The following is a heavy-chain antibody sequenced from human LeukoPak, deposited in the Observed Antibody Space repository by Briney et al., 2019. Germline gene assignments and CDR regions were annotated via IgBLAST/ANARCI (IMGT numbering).Heavy chain of an antibody. CDR1: GLVFDNFA. J-gene: IGHJ4*02. V-gene: IGHV3-23*01. D-gene: IGHD3-10*01. CDR3: ATQLLWFGESVEEGY. Sequence: GGSLRLSCAASGLVFDNFAMSWVHQAPGKGLVWVSTVSSSGSSTYYADSVKGRFTVSRDNSKNTLYLQMNSLGVEDTAVYYCATQLLWFGESVEEGYWGQGTLVTVSS. CDR2: VSSSGSST.